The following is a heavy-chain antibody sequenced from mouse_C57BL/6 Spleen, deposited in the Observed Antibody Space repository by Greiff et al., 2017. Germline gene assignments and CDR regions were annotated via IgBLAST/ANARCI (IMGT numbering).Heavy chain of an antibody. V-gene: IGHV1-54*01. Sequence: QVQLQQSGAELVRPGTSVKVSCKASGYAFTNYLIEWVKQRPGQGLEWIGVINPGSGGTNYNEKFKGKATLTADKSSSTAYMQLSSLTSEDSAVYFCAREDLLRLEDWGQGTTLTVAS. D-gene: IGHD1-1*01. CDR2: INPGSGGT. J-gene: IGHJ2*01. CDR3: AREDLLRLED. CDR1: GYAFTNYL.